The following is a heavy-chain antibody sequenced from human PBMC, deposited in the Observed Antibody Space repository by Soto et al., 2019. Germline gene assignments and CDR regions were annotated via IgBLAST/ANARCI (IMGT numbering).Heavy chain of an antibody. V-gene: IGHV3-21*01. Sequence: EVQLVESGGGLVKPGGSLRLSCAASGFTFSSYSMNWVRQAPGKGLEWVSSISSSSSYIYYADSGKGRFTISRDNAKNSLYLQMNRLGAEDTAVYYCARGDSGSHCPFDYWGQGTLVTVSS. D-gene: IGHD1-26*01. CDR2: ISSSSSYI. CDR1: GFTFSSYS. J-gene: IGHJ4*02. CDR3: ARGDSGSHCPFDY.